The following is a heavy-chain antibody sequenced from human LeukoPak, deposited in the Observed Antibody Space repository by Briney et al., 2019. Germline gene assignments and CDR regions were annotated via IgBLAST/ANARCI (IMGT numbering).Heavy chain of an antibody. CDR1: GGSISSSSYY. CDR3: ARDGSSHCTNGVCSKSNWFDP. J-gene: IGHJ5*02. CDR2: IYYSGST. V-gene: IGHV4-39*07. D-gene: IGHD2-8*01. Sequence: SETLSLTCTVSGGSISSSSYYWGWIRQPPGKGLEWIGSIYYSGSTYYNPSLKSRVTMSVDTSKNQFSLKLSSVTAADTAVYYCARDGSSHCTNGVCSKSNWFDPWGQGTLVTVSS.